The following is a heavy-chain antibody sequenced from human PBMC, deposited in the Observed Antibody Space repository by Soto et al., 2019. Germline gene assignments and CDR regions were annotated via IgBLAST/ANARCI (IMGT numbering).Heavy chain of an antibody. CDR2: IYSGGSA. Sequence: GGSLRLSCAASGFTVSSNFMSWVRQAPGKGLEWVAVIYSGGSAFYADSVKGRFTISRDDSKNTLFLQMNSLSAEDTAVYYCARNRYGYNSVDYWGQGTLVTVSS. J-gene: IGHJ4*02. CDR1: GFTVSSNF. V-gene: IGHV3-53*01. D-gene: IGHD5-12*01. CDR3: ARNRYGYNSVDY.